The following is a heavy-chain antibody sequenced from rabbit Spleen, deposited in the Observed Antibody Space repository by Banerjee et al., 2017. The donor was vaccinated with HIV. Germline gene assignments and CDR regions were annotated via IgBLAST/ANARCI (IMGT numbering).Heavy chain of an antibody. J-gene: IGHJ3*01. V-gene: IGHV1S40*01. D-gene: IGHD2-1*01. CDR3: ARSRSISNARDFGL. Sequence: QSLEESGGDLVKPGASLILTCTASGFSFSGSYYMCWVRQAPGKGLEWIACIYTGSSGGTYYASWAKGRFTISKTSSTTVTLQMTSLTAADTATYFCARSRSISNARDFGLWGQGTLVTVS. CDR1: GFSFSGSYY. CDR2: IYTGSSGGT.